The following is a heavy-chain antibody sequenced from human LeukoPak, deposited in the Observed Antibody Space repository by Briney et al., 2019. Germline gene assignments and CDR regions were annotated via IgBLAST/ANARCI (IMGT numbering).Heavy chain of an antibody. Sequence: KPGASVKVSCKASGYTFTSYYMHWVRQAPGQGLEWMGIINPSGGSTSYAQKFQGRVTMTRDTSTSTVYMELSSLRSEDTAVYYCARDLNYARENYYDSSGYYYYFDYWGQGTLVTVSS. CDR1: GYTFTSYY. J-gene: IGHJ4*02. CDR3: ARDLNYARENYYDSSGYYYYFDY. D-gene: IGHD3-22*01. V-gene: IGHV1-46*01. CDR2: INPSGGST.